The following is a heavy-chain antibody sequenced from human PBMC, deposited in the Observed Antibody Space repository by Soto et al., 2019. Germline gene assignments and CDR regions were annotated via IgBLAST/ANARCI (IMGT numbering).Heavy chain of an antibody. Sequence: GGSLRLSCAASGFHFGGYGMHWVRRAPGKGLEWVALIWYDGSNKYYADSVKGRFTIFRDNSKNTLSLQMNSLRAEDTAVYYCARDIAVAVSNWYFDLWGRGTLVTVSS. CDR3: ARDIAVAVSNWYFDL. CDR1: GFHFGGYG. CDR2: IWYDGSNK. V-gene: IGHV3-33*01. J-gene: IGHJ2*01. D-gene: IGHD6-19*01.